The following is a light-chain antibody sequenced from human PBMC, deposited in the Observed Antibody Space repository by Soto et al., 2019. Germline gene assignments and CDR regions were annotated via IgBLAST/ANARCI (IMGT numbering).Light chain of an antibody. CDR3: QHYNSYSEA. CDR2: KAS. Sequence: DIQNTDAPSTLTRSVGDRVTITCRASQTISSWLAWYQQKPGKAPKLLIYKASTLKSGVPSRFSGSGSGTEFTLTISSLQPDDFATYYCQHYNSYSEAFGQGTKVDI. CDR1: QTISSW. V-gene: IGKV1-5*03. J-gene: IGKJ1*01.